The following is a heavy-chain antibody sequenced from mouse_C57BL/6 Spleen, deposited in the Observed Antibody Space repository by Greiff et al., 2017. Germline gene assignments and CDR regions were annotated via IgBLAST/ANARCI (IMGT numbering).Heavy chain of an antibody. V-gene: IGHV1-55*01. J-gene: IGHJ2*01. CDR1: GYTFTSYW. CDR3: ASYYGSEGYFDY. Sequence: QVQLQQPGAELVKPGASVKMSCKASGYTFTSYWITWVKQRPGQGLEWIGDIYPGSGSTNYNEKFKSKATLTVDTSSSTAYRQLSSLTSEDSAVYYCASYYGSEGYFDYWGQGTTLTVSS. D-gene: IGHD1-1*01. CDR2: IYPGSGST.